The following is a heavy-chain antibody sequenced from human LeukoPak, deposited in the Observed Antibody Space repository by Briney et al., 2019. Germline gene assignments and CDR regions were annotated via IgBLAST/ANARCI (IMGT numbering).Heavy chain of an antibody. CDR2: IKQDGSEK. V-gene: IGHV3-7*01. D-gene: IGHD2-2*01. Sequence: GGSLRLSCAASGFTFSSYWMSWVRQAPGKGLEWVANIKQDGSEKYYVDSVKGRFTISRDNAKNSLYLQMNSLRAEDTAVYYCARGSSGRVPAATYYFDYWGQGTLVTVSS. CDR3: ARGSSGRVPAATYYFDY. J-gene: IGHJ4*02. CDR1: GFTFSSYW.